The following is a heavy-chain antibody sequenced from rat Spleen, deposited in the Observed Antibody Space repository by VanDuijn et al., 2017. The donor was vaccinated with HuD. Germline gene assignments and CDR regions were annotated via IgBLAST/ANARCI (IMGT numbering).Heavy chain of an antibody. V-gene: IGHV5-25*01. J-gene: IGHJ1*01. D-gene: IGHD1-4*01. CDR1: GFTFNNYY. CDR3: ARKYNYVDWYFDF. CDR2: ITTDGGNP. Sequence: EVQLVESDGGLVQPGRSLKLSCAASGFTFNNYYMTWVRQAPTKGLEWVASITTDGGNPYYRDSVKGRFTISRDNAKSTLYLQMDSLRSEDTATYYCARKYNYVDWYFDFWGPGTMVTVSS.